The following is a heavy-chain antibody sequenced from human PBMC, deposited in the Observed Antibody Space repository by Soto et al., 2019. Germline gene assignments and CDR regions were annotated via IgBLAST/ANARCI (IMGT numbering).Heavy chain of an antibody. Sequence: VQLVESGGKLVQPGRSLRLSCVASGFTFSDYSMVWVRQSPGKGLEWISYIFLTITIIYYADSVKGRFSVSGDKAKNLVALQMNNLRVEDTGCYDGAGDKDCAFANWGQGTLVTVSS. CDR3: AGDKDCAFAN. V-gene: IGHV3-48*01. CDR1: GFTFSDYS. J-gene: IGHJ4*02. CDR2: IFLTITII. D-gene: IGHD2-21*01.